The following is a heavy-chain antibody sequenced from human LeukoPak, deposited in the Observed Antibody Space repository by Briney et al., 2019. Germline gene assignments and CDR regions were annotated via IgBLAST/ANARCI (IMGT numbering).Heavy chain of an antibody. D-gene: IGHD2-2*01. J-gene: IGHJ6*03. CDR3: AKGYCSSTSCYGLYYYYYMDV. V-gene: IGHV1-69*13. CDR1: GGTFSSYA. CDR2: IIPIFGTA. Sequence: SVKVSCKASGGTFSSYAISWVRQAPGQGLEWMGGIIPIFGTANYAQKFQGRVTITADESTSTAYMELSSLRSEDTAVYYCAKGYCSSTSCYGLYYYYYMDVWGKGTTVTVSS.